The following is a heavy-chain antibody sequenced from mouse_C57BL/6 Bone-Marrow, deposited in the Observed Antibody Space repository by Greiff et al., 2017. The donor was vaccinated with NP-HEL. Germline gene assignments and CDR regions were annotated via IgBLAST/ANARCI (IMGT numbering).Heavy chain of an antibody. Sequence: VQLQQSDAELVKPGASVKISCKVSGYTFTDHTIHWMKQRPEQGLEWIGYIYPRDGSTKYNEKFKGKATLTADKSSSTAYMQLNSLASEDSAVYFCARRLTGNDYAMDYWGQGTSVTVSS. CDR3: ARRLTGNDYAMDY. CDR2: IYPRDGST. CDR1: GYTFTDHT. J-gene: IGHJ4*01. V-gene: IGHV1-78*01. D-gene: IGHD4-1*01.